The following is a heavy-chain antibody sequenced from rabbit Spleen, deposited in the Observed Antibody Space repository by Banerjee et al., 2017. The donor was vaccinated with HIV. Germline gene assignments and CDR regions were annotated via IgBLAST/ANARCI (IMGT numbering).Heavy chain of an antibody. CDR2: IYAGSSGSA. CDR3: ARDGAGGSYFAL. D-gene: IGHD8-1*01. CDR1: GFSFSSSYW. Sequence: QEQLEESGGDLVKPGASLTLTCTASGFSFSSSYWMSWVRQAPGKGLEWIGCIYAGSSGSAFYASWAKGRFTISKTSSTTVTLRMTSLTAADRATYFCARDGAGGSYFALWGQGTLVTVS. V-gene: IGHV1S45*01. J-gene: IGHJ3*01.